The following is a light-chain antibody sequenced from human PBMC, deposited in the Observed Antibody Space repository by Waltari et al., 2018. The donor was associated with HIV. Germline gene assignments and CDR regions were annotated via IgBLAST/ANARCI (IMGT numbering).Light chain of an antibody. CDR3: HQYGSSPRT. J-gene: IGKJ1*01. Sequence: ELTQSPGTLSLSPGDRATLACRASQSINSTYLAWYQQHPGQTPRLLMYGAYRRAIGSPERFSGSGSGTDFTVTIARLEPGDFAVYYCHQYGSSPRTFGQGTKVDIK. V-gene: IGKV3-20*01. CDR2: GAY. CDR1: QSINSTY.